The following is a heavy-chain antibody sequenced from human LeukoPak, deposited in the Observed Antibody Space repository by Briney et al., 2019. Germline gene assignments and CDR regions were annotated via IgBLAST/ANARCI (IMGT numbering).Heavy chain of an antibody. J-gene: IGHJ3*02. Sequence: PSETLSLTCTVSGGSISSYYWSWIRQPPGKGLEWIGYIYYSGSTNYNPSLKSRVTISVDTSKNQFSLKLSSVTAADTAAYYCARRSWSDAFDIWGQGTMVTVSS. CDR3: ARRSWSDAFDI. CDR2: IYYSGST. CDR1: GGSISSYY. V-gene: IGHV4-59*08. D-gene: IGHD6-13*01.